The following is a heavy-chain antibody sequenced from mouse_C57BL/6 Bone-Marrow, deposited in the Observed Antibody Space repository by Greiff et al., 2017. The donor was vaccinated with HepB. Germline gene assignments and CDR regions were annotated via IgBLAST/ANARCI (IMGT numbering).Heavy chain of an antibody. CDR2: INPGSGGT. CDR3: ARSGLHYAMDY. Sequence: VKLQQSGAELVRPGTSVKVSCKASGYAFTNYLIEWVKQRPGQGLEWIGVINPGSGGTNYNEKFKGKATLTADKSSSTAYMQLSSLTSEESAVYFCARSGLHYAMDYWGQGTSVTVSS. J-gene: IGHJ4*01. CDR1: GYAFTNYL. V-gene: IGHV1-54*01.